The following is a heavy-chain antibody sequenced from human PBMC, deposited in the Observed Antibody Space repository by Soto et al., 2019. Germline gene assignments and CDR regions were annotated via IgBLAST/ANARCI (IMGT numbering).Heavy chain of an antibody. CDR3: ARIVVVPARYYYGMDV. Sequence: EVQLVQSGAEVKKPGESLKISCKGSGYSFTSYWIGWVRQMPRKGLEWMGIIYPGDSDTRYSPSFQGQVTISADKSISTAYLQWSSLKASDTAMYYCARIVVVPARYYYGMDVWGQGTTVTVSS. V-gene: IGHV5-51*01. D-gene: IGHD2-2*01. CDR2: IYPGDSDT. J-gene: IGHJ6*02. CDR1: GYSFTSYW.